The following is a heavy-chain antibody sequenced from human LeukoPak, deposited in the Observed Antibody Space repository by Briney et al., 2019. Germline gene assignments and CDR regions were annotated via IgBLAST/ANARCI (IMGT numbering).Heavy chain of an antibody. J-gene: IGHJ6*02. CDR2: ISSSSSYI. CDR1: GFTFSSYS. D-gene: IGHD3-3*01. V-gene: IGHV3-21*01. Sequence: GGSLRLSCAASGFTFSSYSMNWVRQAPGKGLEWVSSISSSSSYIYYADSVKGRFTISRDNAKNSLCLQMNSLRAEDTAVYYCAREGNYDFWSGYLDYYYYGMDVWGQGTTVTVSS. CDR3: AREGNYDFWSGYLDYYYYGMDV.